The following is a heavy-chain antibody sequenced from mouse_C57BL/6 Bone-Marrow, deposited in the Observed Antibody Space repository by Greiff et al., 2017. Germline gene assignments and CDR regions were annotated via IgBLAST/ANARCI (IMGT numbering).Heavy chain of an antibody. Sequence: QVQLQQPGAELVMPGASVKLSCKASGYTFTSYWMHWVKQRPGQGLEWIGEIDPSDSYTNYNQKFKGKSTLTVDKPSSTAYMQLSSLTSDASAVYYCAVDRGYAMDYWGQGTSVTVSS. CDR3: AVDRGYAMDY. V-gene: IGHV1-69*01. CDR2: IDPSDSYT. J-gene: IGHJ4*01. D-gene: IGHD3-2*01. CDR1: GYTFTSYW.